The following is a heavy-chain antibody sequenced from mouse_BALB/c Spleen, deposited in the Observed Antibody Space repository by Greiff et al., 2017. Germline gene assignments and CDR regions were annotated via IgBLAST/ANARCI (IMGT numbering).Heavy chain of an antibody. J-gene: IGHJ4*01. V-gene: IGHV1S41*01. D-gene: IGHD2-14*01. Sequence: DLVKPGASVKLSCKASGYTFTSYWINWIKQRPGQGLEWIGRIAPGSGSTYYNEMFKGKATLTVDTSSSTAYIQLSSLSSEDSAVYFCARRNYRYDGRYYAMDYWGQGTSVTVSS. CDR2: IAPGSGST. CDR3: ARRNYRYDGRYYAMDY. CDR1: GYTFTSYW.